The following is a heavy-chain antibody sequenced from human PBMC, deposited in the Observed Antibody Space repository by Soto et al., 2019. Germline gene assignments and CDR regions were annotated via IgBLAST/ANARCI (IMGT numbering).Heavy chain of an antibody. V-gene: IGHV2-5*02. CDR1: GFSLTTSGVG. D-gene: IGHD3-10*01. J-gene: IGHJ6*02. CDR2: IYGVDDK. Sequence: QITLKESGPTLVKPTQTLTLTCTFSGFSLTTSGVGVGWIRQPPGKALEWLALIYGVDDKRYSPSLKSRLTITGDTSKIQVVLTMTNMDPVDTATYYCAHRHYDGSGNLGMDVWGQGTTVTVSS. CDR3: AHRHYDGSGNLGMDV.